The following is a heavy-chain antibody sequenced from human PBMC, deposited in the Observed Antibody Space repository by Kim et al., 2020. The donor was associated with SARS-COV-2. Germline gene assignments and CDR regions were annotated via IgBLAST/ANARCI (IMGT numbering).Heavy chain of an antibody. J-gene: IGHJ6*02. D-gene: IGHD2-21*02. CDR2: IDWDDDK. V-gene: IGHV2-70*11. Sequence: SGPTLVNPTQTLTLTCTFSGFSLSTSGMCVSWIRQPPGKALEWLARIDWDDDKYYSTSLKTRLTISKDTSKNQVVLTMTNMDPVDTATYYCARIVMVTTDNYYYYYGMDVWGQGTTVTVSS. CDR1: GFSLSTSGMC. CDR3: ARIVMVTTDNYYYYYGMDV.